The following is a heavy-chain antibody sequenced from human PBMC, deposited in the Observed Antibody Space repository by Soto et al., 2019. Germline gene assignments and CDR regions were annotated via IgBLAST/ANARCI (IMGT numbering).Heavy chain of an antibody. CDR3: AREGRTTPTRKTFGRYYYYYGMDV. D-gene: IGHD4-17*01. CDR1: GFTFSSYW. CDR2: IKQDGSEK. J-gene: IGHJ6*02. Sequence: PGGSLRLSCAASGFTFSSYWMSWVRQAPGKGLEWVANIKQDGSEKYYVDSVKGRFTISRDNAKNSLYLQMNSLRAEDTAVYYCAREGRTTPTRKTFGRYYYYYGMDVWGRGTTVT. V-gene: IGHV3-7*03.